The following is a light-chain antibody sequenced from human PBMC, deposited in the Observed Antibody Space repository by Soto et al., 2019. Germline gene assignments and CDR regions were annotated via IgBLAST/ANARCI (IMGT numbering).Light chain of an antibody. CDR1: SSDVGGYNY. V-gene: IGLV2-14*01. Sequence: QSALTQPASVSGSPGQSITISCTGTSSDVGGYNYFSWYQQHPGKSPKIMIYDVSNRPSGVSNRFSGSKSGNTASLTISGLQAEDEADYCSSYTSSSTLLYVFGTGTKLTVL. CDR2: DVS. J-gene: IGLJ1*01. CDR3: SSYTSSSTLLYV.